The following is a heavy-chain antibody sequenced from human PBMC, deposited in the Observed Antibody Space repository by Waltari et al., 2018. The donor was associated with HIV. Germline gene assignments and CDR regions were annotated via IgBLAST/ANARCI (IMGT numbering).Heavy chain of an antibody. D-gene: IGHD5-12*01. V-gene: IGHV3-23*01. CDR3: ATDIVATIRIDY. CDR2: ISGSGGST. CDR1: GFTFSSYA. Sequence: EVQLLESGGGLVQPGGSLRLSCAASGFTFSSYAMSWVRQAPGKGLDWVSAISGSGGSTYYADSVKGRFTISRDNSKNTLYLQMNSLRAEDTAVYYCATDIVATIRIDYWGQGTLVTVSS. J-gene: IGHJ4*02.